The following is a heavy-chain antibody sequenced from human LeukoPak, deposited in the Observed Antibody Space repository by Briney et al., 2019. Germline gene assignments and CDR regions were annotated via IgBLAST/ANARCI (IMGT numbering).Heavy chain of an antibody. CDR2: IRSKAYGGTT. D-gene: IGHD3-3*01. CDR3: TRDLYYDFWSGYYGMDV. J-gene: IGHJ6*02. V-gene: IGHV3-49*04. Sequence: GGSLRLSCTASGSTFGDYAMSWVRQAPGKGLEWVGFIRSKAYGGTTEYAASVKGRFTISRDDSKSIAYLQMNSLKTGDTAVYYCTRDLYYDFWSGYYGMDVWGQGTTVTVSS. CDR1: GSTFGDYA.